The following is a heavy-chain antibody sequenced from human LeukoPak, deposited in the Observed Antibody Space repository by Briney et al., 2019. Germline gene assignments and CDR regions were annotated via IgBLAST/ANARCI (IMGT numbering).Heavy chain of an antibody. Sequence: ASVKVSCKASGYTFTGYYMHWVRQAPGQGLEWMGWINPNSGGTNYAQKFQGRVTMTRDTSISTAYMELSRLRSDDTAVYYCARDRGAAAGTPDFDYWGQGTLVTVSS. CDR3: ARDRGAAAGTPDFDY. J-gene: IGHJ4*02. D-gene: IGHD6-13*01. CDR2: INPNSGGT. CDR1: GYTFTGYY. V-gene: IGHV1-2*02.